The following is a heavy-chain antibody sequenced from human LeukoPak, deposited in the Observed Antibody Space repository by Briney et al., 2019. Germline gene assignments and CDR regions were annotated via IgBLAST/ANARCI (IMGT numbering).Heavy chain of an antibody. V-gene: IGHV1-18*01. CDR2: INAYNGNT. D-gene: IGHD5-18*01. CDR3: ARSVDTAMASGSHFDY. J-gene: IGHJ4*02. CDR1: GYTFTSYG. Sequence: GASVKVSCKASGYTFTSYGISWVRQAPGQGLEWMGWINAYNGNTNYAQKLQGRVTMTTDTSTSTAYMELRSLRSDDTAVYYCARSVDTAMASGSHFDYWGQGTLVTVSS.